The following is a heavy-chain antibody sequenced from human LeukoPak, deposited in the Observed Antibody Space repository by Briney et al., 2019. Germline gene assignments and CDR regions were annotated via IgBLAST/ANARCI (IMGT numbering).Heavy chain of an antibody. V-gene: IGHV4-61*02. D-gene: IGHD1-26*01. J-gene: IGHJ5*02. Sequence: PSETLSLTCTVSGGSISGGSYYWSWIRQPAGKGLEWIGRIYTSGSTNYNPSLKSRVTISVDTSKNQFSLKLSSVTAADTAVYYCARGIVGATWWFDPWGQGTLVTVSS. CDR2: IYTSGST. CDR1: GGSISGGSYY. CDR3: ARGIVGATWWFDP.